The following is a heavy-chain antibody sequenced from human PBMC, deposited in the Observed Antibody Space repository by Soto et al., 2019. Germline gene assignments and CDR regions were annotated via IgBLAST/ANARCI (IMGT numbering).Heavy chain of an antibody. Sequence: QVQLVESGGGVVQPGKSLRLSCAASGFTFSSYAMHWARQAPGKGLEWVTVISIRGGDEYYAESVRGRFTISRDDSKNMLYLQMDSLRVEATAVYYCARGTIVARQHLDYWGQGTLVTVSS. CDR2: ISIRGGDE. CDR1: GFTFSSYA. V-gene: IGHV3-30*03. CDR3: ARGTIVARQHLDY. D-gene: IGHD6-6*01. J-gene: IGHJ4*02.